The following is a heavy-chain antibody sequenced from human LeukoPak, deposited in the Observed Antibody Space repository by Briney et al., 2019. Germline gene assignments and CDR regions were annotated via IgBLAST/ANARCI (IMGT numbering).Heavy chain of an antibody. J-gene: IGHJ4*02. V-gene: IGHV3-30-3*01. CDR3: ARAGRSPAKHPRKCSYYFDY. Sequence: PGGSLRLSCAASGFTFSSYAMHWVRQAPGKGLEWVAVISYDGSNKYYADSVKGRFTISRDNSKNTLYLQMNSLRAEDTAVYYCARAGRSPAKHPRKCSYYFDYWGQGTLVTVSS. D-gene: IGHD2-2*01. CDR2: ISYDGSNK. CDR1: GFTFSSYA.